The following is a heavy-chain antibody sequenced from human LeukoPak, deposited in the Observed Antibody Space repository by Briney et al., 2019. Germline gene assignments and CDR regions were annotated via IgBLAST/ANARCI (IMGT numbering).Heavy chain of an antibody. V-gene: IGHV3-23*01. CDR1: GFSFSSFA. CDR3: AKGSGWYV. J-gene: IGHJ4*02. Sequence: PGRSLRLSCAASGFSFSSFAMTWVRQAPRKGLEWVSVINTGGGTTGYADSVKGRFTISRDNSKNTLYLQMNSLRAEDTAVYYCAKGSGWYVWGQGTLVTVSS. D-gene: IGHD6-19*01. CDR2: INTGGGTT.